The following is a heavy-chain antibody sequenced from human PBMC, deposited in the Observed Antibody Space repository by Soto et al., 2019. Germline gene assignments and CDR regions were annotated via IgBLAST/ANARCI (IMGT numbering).Heavy chain of an antibody. Sequence: PFLMLSHPWSVAYGYIRDGGYYRSRISQNPGKGLEWIGYIYYSGSTYYNPSLKSRVTISVDTSKNQFSLKLSSVTAADTAVYYCARDRGSSWYYFAYWGQGTLVTVSS. J-gene: IGHJ4*02. V-gene: IGHV4-31*02. CDR3: ARDRGSSWYYFAY. CDR1: YGYIRDGGYY. D-gene: IGHD6-13*01. CDR2: IYYSGST.